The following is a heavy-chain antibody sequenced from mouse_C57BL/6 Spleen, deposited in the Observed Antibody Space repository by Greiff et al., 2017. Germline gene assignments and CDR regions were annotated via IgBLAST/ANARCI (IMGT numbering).Heavy chain of an antibody. Sequence: EVKVEESGPGLVKPSQSLSLTCSVTGYSITSGYYWNWIRQFPGNKLEWMGYISYDGSNNYNPSLKNRISITRDTSKNQFFLKLNSVTTEDTATYYCARDYDGPYYYAMDYWGQGTSVTVSS. CDR3: ARDYDGPYYYAMDY. CDR2: ISYDGSN. CDR1: GYSITSGYY. D-gene: IGHD2-3*01. J-gene: IGHJ4*01. V-gene: IGHV3-6*01.